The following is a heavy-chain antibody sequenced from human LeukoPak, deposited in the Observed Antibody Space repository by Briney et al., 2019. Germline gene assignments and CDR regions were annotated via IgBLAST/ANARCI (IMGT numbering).Heavy chain of an antibody. CDR2: INPSGGSI. CDR1: GYIFTSYY. V-gene: IGHV1-46*01. CDR3: ATTYSSGPHYFDY. Sequence: ASVKVSCKASGYIFTSYYMYWVRQAPGQGLEWMGIINPSGGSIRYAQKFQGRVTMTRDTSTSTVYMELSSLRSDDTAVYYCATTYSSGPHYFDYWGQGTLVTVSS. D-gene: IGHD6-19*01. J-gene: IGHJ4*02.